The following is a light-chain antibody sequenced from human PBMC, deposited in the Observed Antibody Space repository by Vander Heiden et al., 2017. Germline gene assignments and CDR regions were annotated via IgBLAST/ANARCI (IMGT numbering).Light chain of an antibody. V-gene: IGKV3-11*01. CDR3: QQRNNWLI. J-gene: IGKJ4*01. CDR1: QSVNNW. CDR2: EAS. Sequence: EIVLTHSPATLSLSPGERPTLSCRASQSVNNWLVWYQQKPGQAPKLLIYEASKTASGNPARVSGRGSGTDFTLTISSLEPEDYAVYYCQQRNNWLIFGGGTKVEIK.